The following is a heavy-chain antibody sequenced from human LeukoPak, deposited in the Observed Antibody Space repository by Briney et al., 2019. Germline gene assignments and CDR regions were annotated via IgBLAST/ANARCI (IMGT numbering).Heavy chain of an antibody. CDR2: ISSASNTI. CDR1: GFTFSSYS. D-gene: IGHD3-10*01. J-gene: IGHJ5*02. CDR3: ARDGWFGDYNWFDP. Sequence: GESLRLSCAASGFTFSSYSMNWVRQAPGKGLEWVSYISSASNTIYYADSVKGRFTISRDNAKNSLYLQMNSLRAEDTAMYYCARDGWFGDYNWFDPWRQGTLVTVSS. V-gene: IGHV3-48*01.